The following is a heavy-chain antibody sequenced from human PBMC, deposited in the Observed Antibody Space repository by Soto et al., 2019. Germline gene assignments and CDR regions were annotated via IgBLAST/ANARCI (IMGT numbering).Heavy chain of an antibody. V-gene: IGHV4-59*01. CDR3: ARAEQIYYYYYGMDV. Sequence: SVPLSLTWTVSGGSIRNFCGSWIRQPPGKGLEWIGYIYYSGSTNYNPSLKSRVTISVDTSKNQFSLKLSSVTAADTAVYYCARAEQIYYYYYGMDVWGQGTTVTVSS. J-gene: IGHJ6*02. CDR1: GGSIRNFC. CDR2: IYYSGST. D-gene: IGHD1-26*01.